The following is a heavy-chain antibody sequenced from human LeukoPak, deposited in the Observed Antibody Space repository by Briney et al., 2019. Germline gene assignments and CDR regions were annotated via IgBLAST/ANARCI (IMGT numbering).Heavy chain of an antibody. V-gene: IGHV3-30-3*01. J-gene: IGHJ6*02. Sequence: GGSLGLSCAASGFTFSSYAMHWVRQAPGKGLEWVAVISYDGSNKYYTDSVKGRFTISRDKSKNTLYLQMNTLRADDTAVYFCARDLMATIYYYYGMDVWGRGTTVTVSS. CDR2: ISYDGSNK. CDR3: ARDLMATIYYYYGMDV. CDR1: GFTFSSYA. D-gene: IGHD5-24*01.